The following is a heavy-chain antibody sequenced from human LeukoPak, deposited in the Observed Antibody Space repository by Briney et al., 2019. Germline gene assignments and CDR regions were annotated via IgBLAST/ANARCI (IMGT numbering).Heavy chain of an antibody. J-gene: IGHJ3*02. CDR2: FDPEDGET. CDR1: GYTLTELS. Sequence: ASVKVSCKVSGYTLTELSMHWVRQAPGKGLEWMGGFDPEDGETIYAQKFQGRVTMTEDTSTDTAYMELSGLRSEDTAVYYCATAKNFWSGYYPLYAFDIWGQGTMVTVSS. CDR3: ATAKNFWSGYYPLYAFDI. V-gene: IGHV1-24*01. D-gene: IGHD3-3*01.